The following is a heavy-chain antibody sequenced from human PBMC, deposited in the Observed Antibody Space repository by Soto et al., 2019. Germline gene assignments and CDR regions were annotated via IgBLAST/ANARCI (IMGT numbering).Heavy chain of an antibody. CDR3: ARVPARDGNGWYYFDL. Sequence: EVQLVESGGGLVQPGGSLRLSCVASGCSFNAYCMNWVRQTPGGGLELVANIKQDGNEKYYVASVKGRFTISRDNAKNSLYLQMNGLTAEDTAVYFCARVPARDGNGWYYFDLWGQGTLVTVSS. V-gene: IGHV3-7*05. J-gene: IGHJ4*02. CDR1: GCSFNAYC. CDR2: IKQDGNEK. D-gene: IGHD6-19*01.